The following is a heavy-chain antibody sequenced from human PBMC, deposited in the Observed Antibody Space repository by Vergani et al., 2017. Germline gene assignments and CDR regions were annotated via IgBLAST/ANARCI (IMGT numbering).Heavy chain of an antibody. V-gene: IGHV3-9*01. D-gene: IGHD2-8*01. CDR1: GFTFDDYA. CDR3: ASVLHGNGMDV. Sequence: EVQLVESGGGLVQPGRSLRLSCAASGFTFDDYAMHWVRQAPGKGLEWVSGISWNSGSIGYADSVKGRFTISRDNAKNSLYLQMNSLRAEDTAVYYCASVLHGNGMDVWGQGTTVTVSS. CDR2: ISWNSGSI. J-gene: IGHJ6*02.